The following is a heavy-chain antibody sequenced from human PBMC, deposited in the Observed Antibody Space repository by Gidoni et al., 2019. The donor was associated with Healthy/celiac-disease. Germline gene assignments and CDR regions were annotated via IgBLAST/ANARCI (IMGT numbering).Heavy chain of an antibody. D-gene: IGHD5-12*01. V-gene: IGHV3-23*01. J-gene: IGHJ4*02. Sequence: EVQLLESGGGLVQPGGSLRLPCAASGLTFISYAMSWVRQAPGKGLEWVSAISGSGGSTYYADSVKGRFTISRDNSKNTLYLQMNSVRAEDTAVYYCAKLDDGVAPPCYWGQGTLVTVSS. CDR2: ISGSGGST. CDR3: AKLDDGVAPPCY. CDR1: GLTFISYA.